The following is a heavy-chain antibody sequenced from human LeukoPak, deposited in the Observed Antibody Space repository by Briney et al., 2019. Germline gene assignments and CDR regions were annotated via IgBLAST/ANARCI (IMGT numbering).Heavy chain of an antibody. V-gene: IGHV1-18*01. Sequence: ASVKVSCKASGYTFTNYGISWVRQAPGQGLEWMGWISTYSGTPNYAQEFQGRVTMTRDTSISTAYMELSSLRPDDTAVYSCARGVTARGFYYYMDIWGNGTTVTISS. CDR1: GYTFTNYG. CDR2: ISTYSGTP. J-gene: IGHJ6*03. D-gene: IGHD2-21*02. CDR3: ARGVTARGFYYYMDI.